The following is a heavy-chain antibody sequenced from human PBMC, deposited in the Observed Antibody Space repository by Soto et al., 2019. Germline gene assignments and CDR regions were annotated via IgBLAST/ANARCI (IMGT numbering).Heavy chain of an antibody. CDR1: GGSISSGGYY. Sequence: PSETLSLTCTVPGGSISSGGYYWSWIRQHPGKGLEWIGYIYYSGSTYYNPSLKSRVAISVDTSKNQFSLKLSSVTAADTAVYYCARDRTLDSPYYYYYGMDVWGQGTTVTVSS. D-gene: IGHD3-9*01. J-gene: IGHJ6*02. V-gene: IGHV4-31*03. CDR2: IYYSGST. CDR3: ARDRTLDSPYYYYYGMDV.